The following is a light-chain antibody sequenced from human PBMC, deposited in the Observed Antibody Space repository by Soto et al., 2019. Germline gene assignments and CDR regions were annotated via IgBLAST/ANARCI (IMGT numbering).Light chain of an antibody. J-gene: IGLJ1*01. CDR2: DVS. Sequence: QSAPTQPASVSGSPGQSITISCTGTSSDVGGYNYVSWYQQHPGKAPKLMIYDVSNRPSGGSNRFSGSKTGSRASLTISELPAEDQADYYCSSFSRHSPYCFRTGAKVTVL. V-gene: IGLV2-14*01. CDR1: SSDVGGYNY. CDR3: SSFSRHSPYC.